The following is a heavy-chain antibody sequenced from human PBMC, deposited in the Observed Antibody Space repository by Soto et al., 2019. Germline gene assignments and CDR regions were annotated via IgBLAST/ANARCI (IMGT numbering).Heavy chain of an antibody. J-gene: IGHJ5*02. CDR1: GYTLTELS. D-gene: IGHD3-10*01. Sequence: AASVKVSCKVSGYTLTELSMHWVRQAPGKGLEWMGGFDPEDGETIYAQKFQGRVTMTEDTSTDTAYMELSSLRSEDTAVYYCATDVYYYGSGTNWFDPWGQGTLVTVSS. CDR3: ATDVYYYGSGTNWFDP. CDR2: FDPEDGET. V-gene: IGHV1-24*01.